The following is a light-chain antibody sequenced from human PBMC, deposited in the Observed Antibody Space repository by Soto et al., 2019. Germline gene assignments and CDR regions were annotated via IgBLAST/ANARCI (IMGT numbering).Light chain of an antibody. Sequence: QSVLTQPASVSGSPGQAITISCTGTSSDVGGYNFVSWYQQYPGKAPKLMIFEISDRPSGVSNRFSGSKSGNTASLTISGLQAEDEADYYCSSYTSNTTRVFGGGTQLTVL. V-gene: IGLV2-14*01. CDR3: SSYTSNTTRV. CDR2: EIS. CDR1: SSDVGGYNF. J-gene: IGLJ3*02.